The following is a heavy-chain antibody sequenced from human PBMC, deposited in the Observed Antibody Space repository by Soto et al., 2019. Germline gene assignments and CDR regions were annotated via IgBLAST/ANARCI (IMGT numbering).Heavy chain of an antibody. CDR2: IYSGGST. CDR3: ARIEYSGYDLLDE. J-gene: IGHJ4*02. D-gene: IGHD5-12*01. CDR1: GFTVSSNY. Sequence: PGGSLRLSCAASGFTVSSNYMSWVRQAPGKGLEWVSVIYSGGSTYYADSVKGRFTISRDNSKNTLYLQMNSLRAEDTAVYYCARIEYSGYDLLDEWGQGTLVTVSS. V-gene: IGHV3-66*01.